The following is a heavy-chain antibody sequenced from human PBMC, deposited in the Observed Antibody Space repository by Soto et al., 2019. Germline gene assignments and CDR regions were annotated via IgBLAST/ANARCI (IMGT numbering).Heavy chain of an antibody. CDR1: GFNFDDYA. V-gene: IGHV3-9*01. CDR3: IKEKDVSTAVFDF. J-gene: IGHJ4*02. D-gene: IGHD5-12*01. CDR2: ISWDSGNI. Sequence: EVQLVESGGGLVQPGRSLRLSCEASGFNFDDYAMHWVRQGPGKGLNWVAGISWDSGNIDYADSVKGRFTISRDNAKNSLYLQMNSLRPEDTALYYCIKEKDVSTAVFDFLGQGTLVTVSS.